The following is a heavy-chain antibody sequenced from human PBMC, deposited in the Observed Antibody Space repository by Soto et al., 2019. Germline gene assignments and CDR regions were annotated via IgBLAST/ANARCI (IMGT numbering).Heavy chain of an antibody. J-gene: IGHJ3*02. Sequence: PGGSLRLSCAASGFTLSGYAMDWVRQAPGKGLEYVSGISSDGSGTYYANSVKGRFTISRDNAKNSLYLQMNSLRPEDTAVYYCASPYCSGGSCPSSDAFDIWGQGTMVTVSS. CDR3: ASPYCSGGSCPSSDAFDI. CDR2: ISSDGSGT. V-gene: IGHV3-64*04. CDR1: GFTLSGYA. D-gene: IGHD2-15*01.